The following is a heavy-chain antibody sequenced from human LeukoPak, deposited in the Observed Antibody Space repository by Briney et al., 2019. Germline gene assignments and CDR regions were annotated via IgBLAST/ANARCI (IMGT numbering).Heavy chain of an antibody. D-gene: IGHD3-3*01. J-gene: IGHJ4*02. CDR1: GFTFSSYG. CDR3: ASDFWSGRFGDY. CDR2: IWYDGSNK. Sequence: GRSLRLSCAASGFTFSSYGMHWVRQAPGKGLEWVAVIWYDGSNKYYADSVKGRFTISRDNSKSTLYLQMNSLRAEDTAVYYCASDFWSGRFGDYWGQGTLVTVSS. V-gene: IGHV3-33*01.